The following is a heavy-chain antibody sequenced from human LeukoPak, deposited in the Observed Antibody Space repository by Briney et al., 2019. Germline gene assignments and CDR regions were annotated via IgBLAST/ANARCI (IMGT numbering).Heavy chain of an antibody. CDR2: ITSSSSYI. CDR1: GFTFSSYS. V-gene: IGHV3-21*04. J-gene: IGHJ4*02. Sequence: GGSLRLSCAASGFTFSSYSMNWVRQPPGKGLEWVSSITSSSSYIYYADSVRGRFTISRDNAKNSLYLQMNSLRADDTAVYYCAKDLLRWSFDYWGQGTLVTVSS. D-gene: IGHD4-23*01. CDR3: AKDLLRWSFDY.